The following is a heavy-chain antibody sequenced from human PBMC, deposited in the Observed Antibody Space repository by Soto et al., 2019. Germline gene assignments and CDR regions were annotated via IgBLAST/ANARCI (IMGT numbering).Heavy chain of an antibody. CDR2: ISGSGGGT. V-gene: IGHV3-23*01. Sequence: GGSLRLSCAASGFTFSSYAMSWVRQAPGKGLEWVSSISGSGGGTYYADSVKGRFTISRDNSKNTLSLQMNSLRAEDKAVCYCAKSRGSGSYFNPSDAFDFWGQGTMVTVSS. D-gene: IGHD3-10*01. CDR3: AKSRGSGSYFNPSDAFDF. CDR1: GFTFSSYA. J-gene: IGHJ3*01.